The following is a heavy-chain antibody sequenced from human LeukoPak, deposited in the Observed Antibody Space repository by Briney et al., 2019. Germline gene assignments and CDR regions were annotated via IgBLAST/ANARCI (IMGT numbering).Heavy chain of an antibody. V-gene: IGHV3-48*01. CDR2: ITSSGSTI. CDR1: GFTFSSYS. Sequence: PGGTLRLSCAASGFTFSSYSMNWVRQAPGKGLEWVSYITSSGSTIYYSDSVKGRFTISRDNAKNSLYLQINSLRAEDTAVYYCARDNQEGYSYGQFAYWGQGTLVTVPS. J-gene: IGHJ4*02. CDR3: ARDNQEGYSYGQFAY. D-gene: IGHD5-18*01.